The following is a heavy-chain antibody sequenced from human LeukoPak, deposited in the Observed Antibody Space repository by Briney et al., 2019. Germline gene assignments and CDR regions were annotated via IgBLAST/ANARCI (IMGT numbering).Heavy chain of an antibody. CDR3: ARDAGSSSWLYNWFDP. J-gene: IGHJ5*02. D-gene: IGHD6-13*01. CDR1: GVTLSPYG. Sequence: PGGSLRLSCAASGVTLSPYGMHWVRQAQGKGLEWVAVISYDGSNKYYADSVKGRFTISRDNSKNTLYLQMNSLRAEDTAVYYCARDAGSSSWLYNWFDPWGQGTLVTVSS. CDR2: ISYDGSNK. V-gene: IGHV3-30*03.